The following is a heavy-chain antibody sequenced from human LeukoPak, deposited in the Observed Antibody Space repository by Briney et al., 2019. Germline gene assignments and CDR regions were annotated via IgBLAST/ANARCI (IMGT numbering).Heavy chain of an antibody. J-gene: IGHJ4*02. CDR3: AKGRQWELLGYFDY. CDR1: GFTFSSYA. CDR2: ISGSGRST. Sequence: GGSLRLSCAASGFTFSSYAMSWVRQAPGKGREWDSAISGSGRSTYYAASVKGRFTISRDNSKNTLYLQMNSLRAEDTAVYYCAKGRQWELLGYFDYWGQGTLVTVSS. D-gene: IGHD1-26*01. V-gene: IGHV3-23*01.